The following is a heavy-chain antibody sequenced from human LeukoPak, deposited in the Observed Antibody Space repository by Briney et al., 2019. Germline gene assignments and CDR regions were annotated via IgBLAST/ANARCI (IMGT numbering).Heavy chain of an antibody. CDR3: ARESEWVTVDY. D-gene: IGHD5-18*01. Sequence: GASVEVSCKASGYTFTSYYMHWVRQAPGQGLEWMGIINPSGGSTSYAQKFQGRVTMTRDTSTSTVYMELSSLRSEDTAVYYCARESEWVTVDYWGQGTLVTVSS. J-gene: IGHJ4*02. CDR2: INPSGGST. CDR1: GYTFTSYY. V-gene: IGHV1-46*01.